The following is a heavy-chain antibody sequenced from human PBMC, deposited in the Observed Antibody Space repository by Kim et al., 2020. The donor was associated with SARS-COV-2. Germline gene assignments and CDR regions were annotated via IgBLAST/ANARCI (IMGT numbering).Heavy chain of an antibody. J-gene: IGHJ2*01. CDR2: INWNGGST. V-gene: IGHV3-20*01. Sequence: GGSLRLSCAASGFTFDDYGMSWVRQAPGKGLEWVSGINWNGGSTGYADSVKGRFTISRDNAKNSLYLQMNSLRAEDTALYHCARDTSGSYEGDWYFDLWGRGTLVTVSS. CDR3: ARDTSGSYEGDWYFDL. D-gene: IGHD1-26*01. CDR1: GFTFDDYG.